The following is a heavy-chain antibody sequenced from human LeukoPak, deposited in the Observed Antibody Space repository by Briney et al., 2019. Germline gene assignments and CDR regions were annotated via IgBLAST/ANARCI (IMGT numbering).Heavy chain of an antibody. CDR2: INPNSGGT. D-gene: IGHD6-13*01. CDR3: ARARVAAAGYWFDP. Sequence: GASVNVSCNASGYTFTGYYMHWVRQAPGQGLEWMGWINPNSGGTNYAQKFQGRVTMTRDTSISTAYMELSRLRSDDTAVYYCARARVAAAGYWFDPWGQGTLVTVSS. J-gene: IGHJ5*02. V-gene: IGHV1-2*02. CDR1: GYTFTGYY.